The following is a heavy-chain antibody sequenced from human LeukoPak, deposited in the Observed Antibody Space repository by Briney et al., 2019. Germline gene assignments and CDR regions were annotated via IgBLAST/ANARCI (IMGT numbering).Heavy chain of an antibody. D-gene: IGHD2-8*02. CDR2: IGYTGTDT. Sequence: GGSLRLSCAASGFTFSSFGMHWVRQAPGEGLEWVAYIGYTGTDTYYADSVKGRSTISRDNSKNTVRLQVNSLRAADTALYSCARDLTERKYYIAYWGQGTLVTVSS. J-gene: IGHJ4*02. V-gene: IGHV3-30*02. CDR1: GFTFSSFG. CDR3: ARDLTERKYYIAY.